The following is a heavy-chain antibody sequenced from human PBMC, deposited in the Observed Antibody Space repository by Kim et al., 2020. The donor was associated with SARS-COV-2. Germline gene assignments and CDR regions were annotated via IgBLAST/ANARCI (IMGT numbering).Heavy chain of an antibody. V-gene: IGHV3-11*01. J-gene: IGHJ5*02. D-gene: IGHD3-16*01. Sequence: GGSLRLSCAASGFTFSDNHMSWIHQAPGKGLQWLSYISSTGTTIFYADSVKGRFTISRDNAKNSLSLQMNSLRAEDTAIYYCARGGRSNWFDPWGQGTLVTVSS. CDR1: GFTFSDNH. CDR3: ARGGRSNWFDP. CDR2: ISSTGTTI.